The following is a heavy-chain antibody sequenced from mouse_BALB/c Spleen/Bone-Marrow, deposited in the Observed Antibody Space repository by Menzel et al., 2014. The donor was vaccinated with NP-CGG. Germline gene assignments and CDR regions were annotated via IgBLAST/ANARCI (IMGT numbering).Heavy chain of an antibody. CDR3: TRGRTWDFDY. CDR2: INPSNGGT. Sequence: QVQLQQSGAELVKPGASVKLSCKASGYTFTSYYMYWVKQRPGQGLEWIGEINPSNGGTNFNEKFKSRATLTVDKSSSTAYMQLSSLTSEDSAVYYWTRGRTWDFDYWGQGTPLPVSS. J-gene: IGHJ2*01. CDR1: GYTFTSYY. V-gene: IGHV1S81*02. D-gene: IGHD4-1*01.